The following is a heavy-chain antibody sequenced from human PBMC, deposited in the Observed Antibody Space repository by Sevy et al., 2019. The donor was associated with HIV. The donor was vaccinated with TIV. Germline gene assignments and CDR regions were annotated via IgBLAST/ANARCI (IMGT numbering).Heavy chain of an antibody. Sequence: GESLKISCRASGYRFTSYWIAWVRQVPGKGLEWMGIIYPDDSDVRYSPSLQGQVTISVDKSISTAYLQWRSLEASDTAMYFCAGRFYDATGYPQYFFDHWGQGTLVTVSS. D-gene: IGHD3-22*01. V-gene: IGHV5-51*01. CDR3: AGRFYDATGYPQYFFDH. CDR2: IYPDDSDV. J-gene: IGHJ4*02. CDR1: GYRFTSYW.